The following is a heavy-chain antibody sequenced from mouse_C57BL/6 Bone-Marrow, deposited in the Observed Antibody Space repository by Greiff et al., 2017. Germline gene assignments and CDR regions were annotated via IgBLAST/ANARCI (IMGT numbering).Heavy chain of an antibody. J-gene: IGHJ4*01. D-gene: IGHD2-3*01. CDR2: IDPNSGGT. CDR1: GYTFTSYW. Sequence: QVQLQQPGAELVKPGASVKLSCKASGYTFTSYWMHWVKQRPGRGLEWIGRIDPNSGGTKYNEKFKSKATLTVDKPASTAYMQLRSLTSEDSAVYDCARGDENGYYFYAMDYWGQGTSVTVSS. V-gene: IGHV1-72*01. CDR3: ARGDENGYYFYAMDY.